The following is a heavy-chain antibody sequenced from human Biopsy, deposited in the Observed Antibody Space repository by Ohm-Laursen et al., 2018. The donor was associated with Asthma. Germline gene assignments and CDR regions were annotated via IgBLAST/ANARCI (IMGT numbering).Heavy chain of an antibody. D-gene: IGHD3-22*01. J-gene: IGHJ5*02. V-gene: IGHV3-23*01. CDR1: GFTFSRYV. CDR3: AKITTDRQKANNWFDP. Sequence: GSLRLSCAASGFTFSRYVMHWVRQAPGKGLEWVSSISASGVRTFYADSVKGRFTVSRDSSRNTLYLQLSTLRVEDTAVYFCAKITTDRQKANNWFDPWGQGTLVTVSS. CDR2: ISASGVRT.